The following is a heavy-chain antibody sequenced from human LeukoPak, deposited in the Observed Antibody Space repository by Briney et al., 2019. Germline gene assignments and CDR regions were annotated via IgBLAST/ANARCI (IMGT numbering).Heavy chain of an antibody. CDR1: GFTFSSYG. Sequence: TGGSLRLSCAASGFTFSSYGMHWVRQAPGKGLEWVAVISYDGSNRDYADSVKGRFTISRDNSKNTLYLQMNSLRAEDTAVYCCAKATDIVVVPAAYSINYWGQGTLVPVPS. V-gene: IGHV3-30*18. J-gene: IGHJ4*02. CDR2: ISYDGSNR. CDR3: AKATDIVVVPAAYSINY. D-gene: IGHD2-2*01.